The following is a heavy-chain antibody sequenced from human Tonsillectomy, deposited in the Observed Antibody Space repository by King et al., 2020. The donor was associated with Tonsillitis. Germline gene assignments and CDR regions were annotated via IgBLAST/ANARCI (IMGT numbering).Heavy chain of an antibody. CDR1: GYTFTGYY. J-gene: IGHJ5*02. CDR2: INPNSGGT. D-gene: IGHD3-3*01. V-gene: IGHV1-2*02. CDR3: ARDPYYDFWSGYSSDWFAP. Sequence: VQLVESGAEVKKPGASVKVSCKASGYTFTGYYMHWVRQAPGQGLEWMGWINPNSGGTNYAQKFQGRVTMTRDTSISTAYMELSRLRSDDTAVYYCARDPYYDFWSGYSSDWFAPWGQGTLVTVSS.